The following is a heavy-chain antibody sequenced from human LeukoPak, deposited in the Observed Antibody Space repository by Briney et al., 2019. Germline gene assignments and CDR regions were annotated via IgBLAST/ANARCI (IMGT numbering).Heavy chain of an antibody. CDR3: ARVPFDY. V-gene: IGHV4-34*01. CDR2: INRSGST. CDR1: GGSFSGYF. Sequence: SETLSLTCAIYGGSFSGYFWSWFRQPPGKGLEWIGEINRSGSTNYNSSPSLKSRVTISVDTSKNQFSLKLSSVTAADTAVYYCARVPFDYWGQGTLVTVSS. J-gene: IGHJ4*02.